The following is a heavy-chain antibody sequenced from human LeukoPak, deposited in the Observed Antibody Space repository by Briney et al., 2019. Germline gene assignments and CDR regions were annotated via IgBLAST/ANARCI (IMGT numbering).Heavy chain of an antibody. D-gene: IGHD3-16*01. J-gene: IGHJ4*02. CDR3: ARGVDY. V-gene: IGHV4-38-2*01. Sequence: GSLRLSCAASGFTFSTYAMSWVRQAPGKGLEWIGSIYHSETPSYNPSLKSRVTISVDTSKNQFSLRLTSMTAADTAVYYCARGVDYWGQGTLVTVSS. CDR1: GFTFSTYA. CDR2: IYHSETP.